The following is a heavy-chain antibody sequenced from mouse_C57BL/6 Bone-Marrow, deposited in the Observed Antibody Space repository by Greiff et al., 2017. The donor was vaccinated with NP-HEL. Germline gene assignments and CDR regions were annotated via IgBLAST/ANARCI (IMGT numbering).Heavy chain of an antibody. V-gene: IGHV5-4*01. Sequence: VQLKESGGGLVKPGGSLKLSCAASGFTFSSYAMSWVRQTPEKRLEWVATISDGGSYTYYPDNVKGRFTISRDKAKNNLYLQMSHLESEDTAMYYCAREGTLTGTRHYWGQGTTLTVSS. D-gene: IGHD4-1*01. CDR2: ISDGGSYT. CDR1: GFTFSSYA. CDR3: AREGTLTGTRHY. J-gene: IGHJ2*01.